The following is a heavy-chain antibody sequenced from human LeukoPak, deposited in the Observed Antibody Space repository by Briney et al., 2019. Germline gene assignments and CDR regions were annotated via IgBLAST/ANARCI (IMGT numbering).Heavy chain of an antibody. CDR1: GFTFDNYA. CDR2: ISWNSGYI. CDR3: AKVRGTYSSGYFFDY. D-gene: IGHD6-19*01. J-gene: IGHJ4*02. Sequence: GGSLRLSCAASGFTFDNYAMHWVRQAPGKGVEWLSIISWNSGYIGYADSVKGRFTISRDNAKKSLDLQMNSLRAEDTAFYYCAKVRGTYSSGYFFDYWGQGTLVTVSS. V-gene: IGHV3-9*01.